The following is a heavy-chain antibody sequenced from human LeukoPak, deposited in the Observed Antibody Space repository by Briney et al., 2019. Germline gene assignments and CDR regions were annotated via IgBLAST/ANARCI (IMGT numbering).Heavy chain of an antibody. CDR1: GFTFSSYE. CDR2: ISSSGSTI. Sequence: SGGSLRLSCAASGFTFSSYEMNWVRQAPGKGLEWVSYISSSGSTIYYADSVKGRFTIPRDNAKNTLYLQMNSLRAEDTAVYYCARRAGAYSHPYDYWGQGTLVTVSS. CDR3: ARRAGAYSHPYDY. J-gene: IGHJ4*02. D-gene: IGHD4/OR15-4a*01. V-gene: IGHV3-48*03.